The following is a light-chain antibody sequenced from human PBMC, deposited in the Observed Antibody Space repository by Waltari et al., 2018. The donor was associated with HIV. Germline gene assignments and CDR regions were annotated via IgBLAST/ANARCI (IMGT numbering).Light chain of an antibody. Sequence: DIQLTQFPSFLSASVGDRVTITCRAGQGISTYLAWYQQEPGKAPKLLLYAASTLQSGVPSRFSGSGSGTEFTLTISSLQPEDFATYYCQQVNTAFTFGPGTKVEIK. CDR2: AAS. CDR3: QQVNTAFT. J-gene: IGKJ3*01. V-gene: IGKV1-9*01. CDR1: QGISTY.